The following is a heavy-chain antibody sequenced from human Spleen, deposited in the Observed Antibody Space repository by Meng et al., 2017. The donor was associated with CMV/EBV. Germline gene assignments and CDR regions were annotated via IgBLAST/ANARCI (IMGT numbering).Heavy chain of an antibody. V-gene: IGHV1-2*04. D-gene: IGHD5-18*01. Sequence: SGYTFTGYYMHWVRQAPGQGLEWMGWINPNSDGTNYAQKFQGWVTMTRDTSISTAYMELSRLRSDDTAVYYCARGGYSYGWGGSFDYWGQGTLVTVSS. CDR3: ARGGYSYGWGGSFDY. J-gene: IGHJ4*02. CDR1: GYTFTGYY. CDR2: INPNSDGT.